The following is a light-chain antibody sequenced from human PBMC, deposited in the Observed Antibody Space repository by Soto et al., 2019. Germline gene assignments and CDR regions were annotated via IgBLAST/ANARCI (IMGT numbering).Light chain of an antibody. Sequence: EIVMTQSPATLSVPPGERATLSCRASQSVNSNLAWYQHKPGQAPRLLIYGASTSATGIPARFSGSGSGTEFTLTISSLQSEDFAVYYCQQYNNWLTWTFGQGTKVEVK. CDR3: QQYNNWLTWT. J-gene: IGKJ1*01. CDR2: GAS. V-gene: IGKV3-15*01. CDR1: QSVNSN.